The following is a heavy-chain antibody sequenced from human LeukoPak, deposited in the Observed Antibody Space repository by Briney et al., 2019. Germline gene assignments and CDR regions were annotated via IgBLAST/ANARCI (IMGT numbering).Heavy chain of an antibody. CDR3: ATYDGGAAAGTFDY. Sequence: PSETLSLTCTVSGDSITSGAYHWSWIRQHPGKGLEWIGYIHCRGTTDYNPSLKSRLTSSLDTSENQFSLKLSSVTAADTAVYYCATYDGGAAAGTFDYWGQGTLVTVSS. CDR2: IHCRGTT. D-gene: IGHD6-13*01. J-gene: IGHJ4*02. V-gene: IGHV4-31*03. CDR1: GDSITSGAYH.